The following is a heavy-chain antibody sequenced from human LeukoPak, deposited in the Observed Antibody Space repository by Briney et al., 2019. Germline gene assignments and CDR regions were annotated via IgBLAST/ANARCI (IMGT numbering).Heavy chain of an antibody. Sequence: PGGSLRLSCAASGFTVSSNYMSWVRQAPGKGLEWVSVIYSGGSTYYADSVKGRFTISRDNSKNTLYLQMNSLRAEDTAVYYCARNSPYYDILTGYIPREDYWGQGTLVTVSS. V-gene: IGHV3-66*01. CDR2: IYSGGST. D-gene: IGHD3-9*01. CDR1: GFTVSSNY. CDR3: ARNSPYYDILTGYIPREDY. J-gene: IGHJ4*02.